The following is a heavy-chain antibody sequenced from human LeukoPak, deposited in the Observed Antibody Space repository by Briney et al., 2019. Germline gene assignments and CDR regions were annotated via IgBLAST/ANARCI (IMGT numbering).Heavy chain of an antibody. CDR1: RYSFTNYG. V-gene: IGHV1-18*01. J-gene: IGHJ4*02. CDR3: ARGFSSSSPSDY. D-gene: IGHD6-6*01. Sequence: GSVTDSCKASRYSFTNYGVNWVRQAPGQGLEGVGWVAPYNGHTNYAQKFQGRVTLTTDTSTNTAYMELRSLKSDDTAVYYCARGFSSSSPSDYWGRGALVTVAS. CDR2: VAPYNGHT.